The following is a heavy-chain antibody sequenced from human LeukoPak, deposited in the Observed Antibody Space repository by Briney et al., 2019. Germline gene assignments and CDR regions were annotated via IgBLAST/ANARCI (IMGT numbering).Heavy chain of an antibody. Sequence: PGRSLRLSCAASGFTFSSYAMHWVRQAPGKGLEWVAVISYDGSNKYSADSVKGRFTISRDNSKNTLYLQMNSLRAEDTAVYYCARESRPYDSSGFLDYWGQGTLVTVSS. CDR1: GFTFSSYA. CDR3: ARESRPYDSSGFLDY. J-gene: IGHJ4*02. D-gene: IGHD3-22*01. CDR2: ISYDGSNK. V-gene: IGHV3-30-3*01.